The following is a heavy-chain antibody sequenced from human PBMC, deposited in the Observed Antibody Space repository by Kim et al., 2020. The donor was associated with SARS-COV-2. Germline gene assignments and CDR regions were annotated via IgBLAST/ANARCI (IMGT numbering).Heavy chain of an antibody. CDR3: ARSRVGCGSGNYGMDV. Sequence: SLKSRGTISADTSKNQFALTLSSVTAADAAVYYCARSRVGCGSGNYGMDVWGQGTTVTVSS. J-gene: IGHJ6*02. D-gene: IGHD3-10*01. V-gene: IGHV4-59*01.